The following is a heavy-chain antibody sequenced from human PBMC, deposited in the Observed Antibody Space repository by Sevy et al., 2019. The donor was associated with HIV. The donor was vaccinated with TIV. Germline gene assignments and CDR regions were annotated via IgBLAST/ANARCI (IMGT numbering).Heavy chain of an antibody. CDR3: AREGCTKPHDY. V-gene: IGHV3-23*01. Sequence: GGSLRLSCAASGFTFSKYSMSWVRQPPWKGLEWVSTLSFGRGEINYADSVKGRFTISRDNSKSSVYLQMNNLRPEDTAVYYCAREGCTKPHDYWGQGTLVTVSS. D-gene: IGHD2-8*01. CDR1: GFTFSKYS. CDR2: LSFGRGEI. J-gene: IGHJ4*02.